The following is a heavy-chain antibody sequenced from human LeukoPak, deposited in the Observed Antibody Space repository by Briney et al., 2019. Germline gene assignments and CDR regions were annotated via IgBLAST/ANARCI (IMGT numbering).Heavy chain of an antibody. CDR1: GFTFSSYW. CDR2: INQDGGEK. J-gene: IGHJ4*02. D-gene: IGHD2-2*01. V-gene: IGHV3-7*01. CDR3: ATGRSCTTCYLPDY. Sequence: WGSLTLSCAASGFTFSSYWMSWVRQAPGQGLEWVANINQDGGEKYYVDSVKGRFTISRDNAKNSLYLQMNSLRAEDTAVYHCATGRSCTTCYLPDYWGQGTLVTVSS.